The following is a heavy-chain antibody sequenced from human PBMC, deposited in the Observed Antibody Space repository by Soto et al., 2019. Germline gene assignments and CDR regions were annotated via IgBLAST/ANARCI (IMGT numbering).Heavy chain of an antibody. CDR3: ARAGGSGWSLDY. V-gene: IGHV3-11*01. D-gene: IGHD6-19*01. CDR2: ISTSGTTI. CDR1: GYIFSDYY. J-gene: IGHJ4*02. Sequence: QGQLVESGGGLVQPGGSLRLSCAASGYIFSDYYMTWIRQAPGKGLERVSYISTSGTTISYADSVKGRFTISRDDAKNSLYLQMNSLRAEDTAVYYCARAGGSGWSLDYWGQGTLVTVSS.